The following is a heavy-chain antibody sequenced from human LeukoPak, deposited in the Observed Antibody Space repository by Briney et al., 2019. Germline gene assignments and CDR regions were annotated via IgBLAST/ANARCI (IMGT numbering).Heavy chain of an antibody. CDR1: GFTFSGFW. D-gene: IGHD3-22*01. J-gene: IGHJ4*02. Sequence: PGGSLRLSCAVSGFTFSGFWMSWSRQAPGKGLEWVASINSDGSEGYYADVVKGRFTISRDNAKNSLYLQMNSLRAEDTAVYYCAKGGQGYYDSSGLDLPNDYWGQGTLVTVSS. CDR3: AKGGQGYYDSSGLDLPNDY. V-gene: IGHV3-7*03. CDR2: INSDGSEG.